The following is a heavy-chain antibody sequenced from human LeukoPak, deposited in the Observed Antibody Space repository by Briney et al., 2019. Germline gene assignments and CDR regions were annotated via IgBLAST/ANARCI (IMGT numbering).Heavy chain of an antibody. CDR3: ARDRLVY. CDR2: INHSGTT. D-gene: IGHD2-21*01. J-gene: IGHJ4*02. Sequence: SETLSLTCAVYGGSFRGYYWSWIRQPPGKGLEWIGEINHSGTTNYNPSLKSRVTISIDTSKNQFSLKLSSVTAADTAVYYCARDRLVYWGQGTLVTVSS. V-gene: IGHV4-34*01. CDR1: GGSFRGYY.